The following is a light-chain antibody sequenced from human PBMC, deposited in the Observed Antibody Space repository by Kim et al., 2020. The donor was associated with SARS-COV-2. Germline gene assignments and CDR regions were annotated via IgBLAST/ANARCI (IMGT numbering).Light chain of an antibody. CDR3: QQSYSIQWT. V-gene: IGKV1-39*01. Sequence: DIQMTQSPSSLSASVGDRVTITCRAGHTISNYLNWYQQKPGKAPNLLIYAASSLQSAVPSRFSGSGSGTYFTLTISSLQPEDVATYYCQQSYSIQWTFGQGTKVDIK. CDR1: HTISNY. CDR2: AAS. J-gene: IGKJ1*01.